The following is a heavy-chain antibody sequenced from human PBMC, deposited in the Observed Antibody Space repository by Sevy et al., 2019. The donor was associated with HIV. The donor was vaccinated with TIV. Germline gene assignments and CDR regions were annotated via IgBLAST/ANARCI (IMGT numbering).Heavy chain of an antibody. D-gene: IGHD3-22*01. CDR3: ARLLYYYDSSGYYRVIFDY. CDR2: IYPGDSDT. V-gene: IGHV5-51*01. J-gene: IGHJ4*02. CDR1: GYSFTSYW. Sequence: RHGESLKISCKGSGYSFTSYWIGWVRQMPGKGLEWMGIIYPGDSDTRYSPSFQGQVTISADKSISTAYLQWSSLKASDTAMYYCARLLYYYDSSGYYRVIFDYWGQGTLVTVSS.